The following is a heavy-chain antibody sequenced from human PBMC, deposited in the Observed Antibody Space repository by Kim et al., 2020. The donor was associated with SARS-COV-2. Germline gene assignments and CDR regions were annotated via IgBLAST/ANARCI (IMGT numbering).Heavy chain of an antibody. V-gene: IGHV3-23*01. J-gene: IGHJ6*02. CDR3: AKDSLSLDCYFCYYYGMDV. CDR1: GFTFSSYA. CDR2: ISGSGGST. Sequence: GGSLRLSCAASGFTFSSYAMSWVRQAPGKGLEWVSAISGSGGSTYYADSVKGRFTISRDNSKNTLYLQMNSLRAEDTAVYYCAKDSLSLDCYFCYYYGMDVWGQGTTVTVSS. D-gene: IGHD2-21*02.